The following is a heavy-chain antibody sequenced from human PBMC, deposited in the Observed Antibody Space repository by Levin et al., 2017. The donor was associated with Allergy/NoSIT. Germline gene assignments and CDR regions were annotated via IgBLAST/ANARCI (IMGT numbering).Heavy chain of an antibody. CDR3: ARGWYGSDFRL. D-gene: IGHD6-19*01. Sequence: SETLSLTCTVSGDSIGTYYWTWIRQPAGKALEWIGRIYISGSTNYNPSLKSRVTMSVDTSKNQFSLRLTSVTAADTAVYYCARGWYGSDFRLWGRGTLVTVSS. CDR1: GDSIGTYY. V-gene: IGHV4-4*07. CDR2: IYISGST. J-gene: IGHJ4*02.